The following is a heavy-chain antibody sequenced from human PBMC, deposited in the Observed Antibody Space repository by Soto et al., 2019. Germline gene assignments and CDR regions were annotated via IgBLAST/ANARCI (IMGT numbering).Heavy chain of an antibody. J-gene: IGHJ5*02. CDR3: AKDNCISTSCYRLYNWFDP. CDR2: ISYGGSNK. Sequence: GESLRLSSENSGFTFSSYGMHWVCQAPGKGLEWVAVISYGGSNKYYADSVKGRFTISRDNSKNTLYLQMNNLRAEDTAVYYCAKDNCISTSCYRLYNWFDPWGQGT. V-gene: IGHV3-30*18. CDR1: GFTFSSYG. D-gene: IGHD2-2*01.